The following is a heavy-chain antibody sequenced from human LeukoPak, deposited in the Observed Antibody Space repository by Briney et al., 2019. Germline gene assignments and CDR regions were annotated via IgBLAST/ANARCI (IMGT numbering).Heavy chain of an antibody. CDR1: GFTFSSYG. CDR3: AKSGAGYDFWSGYYTNDAFDI. D-gene: IGHD3-3*01. V-gene: IGHV3-30*18. Sequence: GRSLRLSCAASGFTFSSYGMHWVRQAPGKGLEWVAVISYDGSNKYYADSVKGRFTICRDNSKNTLYLQMNSLRAEDTAVYYCAKSGAGYDFWSGYYTNDAFDIWGQGTMVTVSS. CDR2: ISYDGSNK. J-gene: IGHJ3*02.